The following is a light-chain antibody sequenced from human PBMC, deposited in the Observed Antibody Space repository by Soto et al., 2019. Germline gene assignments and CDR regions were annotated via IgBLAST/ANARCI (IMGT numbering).Light chain of an antibody. J-gene: IGLJ1*01. CDR2: DVT. CDR3: CSYADKYTYV. V-gene: IGLV2-11*01. CDR1: SSDVGKYDY. Sequence: QSALTQPPSASGSPGQSVTISCTGTSSDVGKYDYVSWYQHHAGKTPKLMIYDVTKRPSGVPDRFSGSKSGSTASLTISGLQADDEADYYCCSYADKYTYVFGTGTKVTVL.